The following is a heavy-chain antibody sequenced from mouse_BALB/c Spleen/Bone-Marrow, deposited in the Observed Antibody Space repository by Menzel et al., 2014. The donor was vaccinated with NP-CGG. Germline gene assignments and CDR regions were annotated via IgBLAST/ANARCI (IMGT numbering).Heavy chain of an antibody. Sequence: VHLVESGSVLVRPGASVKLSCKASGYTFTSSWMHWAKQRPGQGLEWIGEIHPNSGNTNYNEKFKGKATLTIDTSSSTASMQLSSLTSEDSAVYFCARRGYGYLDYWGQGTTLTVSA. CDR3: ARRGYGYLDY. V-gene: IGHV1S130*01. CDR2: IHPNSGNT. D-gene: IGHD2-10*02. CDR1: GYTFTSSW. J-gene: IGHJ2*01.